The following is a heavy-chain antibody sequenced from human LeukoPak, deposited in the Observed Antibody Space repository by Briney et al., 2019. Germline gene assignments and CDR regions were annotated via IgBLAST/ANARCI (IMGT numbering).Heavy chain of an antibody. CDR1: GYSFTSYW. CDR3: ASTYDSSGYYYVDDAFDI. D-gene: IGHD3-22*01. Sequence: GEPLKISCKGSGYSFTSYWIGWVRQMPGKGLEWMGIIYPGDFDTRYSPSFQGQATISADKSMSTAYPQSSSLKASDTAMYYCASTYDSSGYYYVDDAFDIWGQGTMVTVSS. CDR2: IYPGDFDT. J-gene: IGHJ3*02. V-gene: IGHV5-51*01.